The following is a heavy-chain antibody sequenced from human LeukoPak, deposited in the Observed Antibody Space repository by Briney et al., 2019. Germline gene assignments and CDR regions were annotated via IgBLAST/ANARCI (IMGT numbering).Heavy chain of an antibody. D-gene: IGHD5-12*01. CDR3: SLGVDIVATPWGEFDY. J-gene: IGHJ4*02. V-gene: IGHV1-46*03. CDR2: IHPPDGST. CDR1: GYTFTSYY. Sequence: ASVKVSCKASGYTFTSYYIHWVRQAPGQGLEWVGVIHPPDGSTTYAQKFQGRITMTRDTSISTAYMELSRLRSDDTAVYYCSLGVDIVATPWGEFDYWGQGTLVTVSS.